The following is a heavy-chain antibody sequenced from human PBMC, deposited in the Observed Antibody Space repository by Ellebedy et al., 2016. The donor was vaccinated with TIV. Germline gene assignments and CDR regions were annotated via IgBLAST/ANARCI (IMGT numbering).Heavy chain of an antibody. D-gene: IGHD2-2*01. Sequence: GGSLRLSCKGSGYSFTSYWIGWVRQMPGKGLEWMGIIYPGDSDTRYSPSFQGQVTISADKSISTAYLQWSSLKASDTAMYYCARHAAAPTRHYYYYGMDVWGQGTTVTVSS. CDR3: ARHAAAPTRHYYYYGMDV. CDR1: GYSFTSYW. V-gene: IGHV5-51*01. CDR2: IYPGDSDT. J-gene: IGHJ6*02.